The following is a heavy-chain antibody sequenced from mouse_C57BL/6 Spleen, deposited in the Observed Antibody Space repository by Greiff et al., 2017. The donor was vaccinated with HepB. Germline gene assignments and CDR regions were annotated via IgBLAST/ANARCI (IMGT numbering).Heavy chain of an antibody. V-gene: IGHV5-16*01. J-gene: IGHJ4*01. CDR1: GFTFSDYY. CDR2: INYDGSST. D-gene: IGHD2-3*01. CDR3: ARERGDGFTVDYAMDY. Sequence: EVKLMESEGGLVQPGSSMKLSCTASGFTFSDYYMAWVRQVPEKGLEWVANINYDGSSTYYLDSLKSRFIISRDNAKNILYLQMSSLKSEDTATYYCARERGDGFTVDYAMDYWGQGTSVTVSS.